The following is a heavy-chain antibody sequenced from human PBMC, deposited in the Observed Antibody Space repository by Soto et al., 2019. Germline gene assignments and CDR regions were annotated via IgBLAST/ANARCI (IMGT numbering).Heavy chain of an antibody. CDR1: GGASSRYY. CDR2: IYYSGST. D-gene: IGHD3-10*01. CDR3: ASLILWFGELLEPYFDY. J-gene: IGHJ4*02. Sequence: ETLSLTCTVSGGASSRYYWSWIRQPPGKGLEWIGYIYYSGSTNYNPSLKSRVTISVDTSKNQFSLKLSSVTAADTAVYYCASLILWFGELLEPYFDYWGQGTLVTVSS. V-gene: IGHV4-59*01.